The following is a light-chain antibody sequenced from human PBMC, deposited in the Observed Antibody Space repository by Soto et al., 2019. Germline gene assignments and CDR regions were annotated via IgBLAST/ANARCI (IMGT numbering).Light chain of an antibody. CDR2: DVS. J-gene: IGLJ1*01. Sequence: QSVLTQPASVSGSPGQSITISCTGTSSDVGGYNYVSWYQQHPGKAPKLMIYDVSNRPSGVSNRFSGSKSGNTASLTISGFQAEDEADYYCSSYTSSSTLLYVFGTGTKPTVL. CDR1: SSDVGGYNY. V-gene: IGLV2-14*01. CDR3: SSYTSSSTLLYV.